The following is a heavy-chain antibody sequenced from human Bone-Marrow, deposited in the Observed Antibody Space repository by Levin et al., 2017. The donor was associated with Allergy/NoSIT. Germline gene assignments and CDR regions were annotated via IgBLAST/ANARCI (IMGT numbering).Heavy chain of an antibody. CDR2: ISSSSSTI. D-gene: IGHD6-13*01. J-gene: IGHJ3*02. V-gene: IGHV3-48*01. Sequence: GESLKISCAASGFTFSSYSMNWVRQAPGKGLEWVSYISSSSSTIYYADSVKGRFTISRDNAKNSLYLQMNSLRAEDTAVYYCARDVPYSSSWYNAFDIWGQGTMVTVSS. CDR1: GFTFSSYS. CDR3: ARDVPYSSSWYNAFDI.